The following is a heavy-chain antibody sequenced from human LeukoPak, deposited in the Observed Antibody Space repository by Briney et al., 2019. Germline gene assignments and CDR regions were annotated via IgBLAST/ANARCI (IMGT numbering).Heavy chain of an antibody. Sequence: SVKVSCKASGGTFSSYAISWVRQAPGQGLEWMGGIIPIFGTANYAQKFQGRVTITADESTSTAYMELSSLRSEDTAVYYCAKDGGVQRYNWFDPWGQGTLVTVSS. CDR1: GGTFSSYA. CDR2: IIPIFGTA. CDR3: AKDGGVQRYNWFDP. D-gene: IGHD2-8*02. J-gene: IGHJ5*02. V-gene: IGHV1-69*13.